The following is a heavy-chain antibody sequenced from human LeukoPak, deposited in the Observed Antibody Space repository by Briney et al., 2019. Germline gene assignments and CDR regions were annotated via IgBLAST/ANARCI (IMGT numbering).Heavy chain of an antibody. CDR1: GFTFDDYA. Sequence: TGGSLRLSCAPSGFTFDDYAMHWVRQVPGKGLEWVSGINWNGGSTGYADSVKGRFTISRDNAKNSLYLQMNSLRAEDTAVYYCAIDTDIVVVPAAISLDYWGQGTLVTVSS. CDR3: AIDTDIVVVPAAISLDY. V-gene: IGHV3-20*04. D-gene: IGHD2-2*01. CDR2: INWNGGST. J-gene: IGHJ4*02.